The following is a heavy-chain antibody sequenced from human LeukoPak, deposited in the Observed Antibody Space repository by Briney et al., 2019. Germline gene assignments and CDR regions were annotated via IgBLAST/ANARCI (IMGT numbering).Heavy chain of an antibody. Sequence: GGSLRLSCVASGFTFSDYWMSWVRQAPGKGLEWVANIKEDGSENYYVDSVRGRFTISRDNAKNSLYLQMNSLRAEDTAMYYCARAYAGGVFDSWGQGTLVTVSS. CDR2: IKEDGSEN. J-gene: IGHJ4*02. D-gene: IGHD3-16*01. V-gene: IGHV3-7*04. CDR1: GFTFSDYW. CDR3: ARAYAGGVFDS.